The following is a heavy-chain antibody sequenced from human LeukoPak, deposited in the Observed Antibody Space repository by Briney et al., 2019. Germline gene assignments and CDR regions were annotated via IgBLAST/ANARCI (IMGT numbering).Heavy chain of an antibody. CDR2: IYSSGNT. J-gene: IGHJ4*02. CDR1: GGSISSYY. D-gene: IGHD4-11*01. CDR3: VRAYSAYYPFDS. V-gene: IGHV4-59*01. Sequence: SETLSLTCTVSGGSISSYYWSWIRQPPGKGLEWIGYIYSSGNTNYNPSLKSRLTISVDTSKNQFSLKLSSVTAADTAVYYCVRAYSAYYPFDSWGQGTLVTVSS.